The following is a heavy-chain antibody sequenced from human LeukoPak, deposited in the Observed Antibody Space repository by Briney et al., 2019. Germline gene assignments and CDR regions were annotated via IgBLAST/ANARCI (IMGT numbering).Heavy chain of an antibody. CDR3: AKDRGYGPKAPCDY. D-gene: IGHD5-18*01. CDR2: ISGSGGST. CDR1: GFTVSSNY. V-gene: IGHV3-23*01. Sequence: PGGSLRLSCAASGFTVSSNYMSWVRQAPGKGLEWVSAISGSGGSTYYADSVKGRFTISRDNSKNTLYLQMNSLRAEDTAVYYCAKDRGYGPKAPCDYWGQGTLVTVSS. J-gene: IGHJ4*02.